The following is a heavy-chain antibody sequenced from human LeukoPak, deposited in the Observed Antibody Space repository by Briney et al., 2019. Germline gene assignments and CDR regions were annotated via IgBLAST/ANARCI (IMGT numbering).Heavy chain of an antibody. CDR3: EKDLGGSGDYRPY. Sequence: GGSLRLSCLTSGFTFSTNAMSWVRQAPGKGLEWISGISGSGASTYYADSVKGRFTISRDNSKNTLYLQMNSLSAEDTAVYYCEKDLGGSGDYRPYWGQGSVVTVSS. D-gene: IGHD2-21*02. J-gene: IGHJ4*02. CDR2: ISGSGAST. V-gene: IGHV3-23*01. CDR1: GFTFSTNA.